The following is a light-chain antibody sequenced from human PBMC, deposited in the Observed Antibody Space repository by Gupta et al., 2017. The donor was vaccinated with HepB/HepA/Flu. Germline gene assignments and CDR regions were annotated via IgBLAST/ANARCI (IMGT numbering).Light chain of an antibody. V-gene: IGLV2-11*01. Sequence: QSALTHPRSVSGPPGQSVTISCTGTSSDVGRHNYVSWYQQHPGKSPKLMIYDVSNRPSGVPDRFSGSKSGNTASLTISGLQAEDEADYYCCSYAGSYTWVFGGGTKLTVL. CDR2: DVS. CDR1: SSDVGRHNY. J-gene: IGLJ3*02. CDR3: CSYAGSYTWV.